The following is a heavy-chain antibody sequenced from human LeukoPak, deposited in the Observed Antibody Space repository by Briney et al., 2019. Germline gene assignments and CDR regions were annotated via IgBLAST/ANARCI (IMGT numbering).Heavy chain of an antibody. V-gene: IGHV3-21*01. CDR2: ISSSSYI. J-gene: IGHJ6*02. CDR1: GFTFSSYS. D-gene: IGHD6-25*01. CDR3: ARHDPSSGYYYYYGMDV. Sequence: GGSLRLSCAASGFTFSSYSMNWVRQAPGKGLEWVSSISSSSYIYYADSVKGQFTISRDNAKNSLYLQMNSLRAEDTAVYYCARHDPSSGYYYYYGMDVWGQGTTVTVSS.